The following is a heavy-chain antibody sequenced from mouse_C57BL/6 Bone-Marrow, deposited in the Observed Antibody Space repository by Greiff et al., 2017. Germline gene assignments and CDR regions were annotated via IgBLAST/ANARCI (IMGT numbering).Heavy chain of an antibody. J-gene: IGHJ4*01. CDR2: ISSGGSYT. D-gene: IGHD1-3*01. Sequence: EVQLVESGGDLVKPGGSLKLSCAASGFPFSSYGMSWVRQTPDKRLEWVATISSGGSYTYYPDSVKGRFTISRDNAKNTLYLQMSSLKSEDTAMYCCGRQKWYYAMDYWGQGTSVTVAS. V-gene: IGHV5-6*01. CDR3: GRQKWYYAMDY. CDR1: GFPFSSYG.